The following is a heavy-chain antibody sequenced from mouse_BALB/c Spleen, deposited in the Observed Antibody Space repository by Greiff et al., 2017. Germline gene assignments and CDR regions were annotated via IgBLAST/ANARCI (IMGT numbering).Heavy chain of an antibody. V-gene: IGHV2-6-2*01. CDR2: IWSDGST. CDR1: GFSLTSYG. J-gene: IGHJ4*01. Sequence: LVAPSQSLSITCTASGFSLTSYGVHWVRQPPGKGLEWLVVIWSDGSTTYNSALKSRLSISKDNSKSQVFLKMNSLQTDDTAMYYCARHFLDEYAMDYWGQGTSVTVSA. CDR3: ARHFLDEYAMDY.